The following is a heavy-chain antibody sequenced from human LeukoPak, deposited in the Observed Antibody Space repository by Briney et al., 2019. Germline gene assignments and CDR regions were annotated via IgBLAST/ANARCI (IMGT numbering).Heavy chain of an antibody. V-gene: IGHV4-34*03. D-gene: IGHD6-13*01. CDR3: VNVAAAGWYFDL. CDR2: INHSGST. CDR1: GGSFSGYY. Sequence: SETLSLTCAVYGGSFSGYYWSWIRQPPGKGLEWIGEINHSGSTNYNPSLKSRVTISVDKSKNQFSLKLSSVTAADTAVYYCVNVAAAGWYFDLWGRGTLVTVSS. J-gene: IGHJ2*01.